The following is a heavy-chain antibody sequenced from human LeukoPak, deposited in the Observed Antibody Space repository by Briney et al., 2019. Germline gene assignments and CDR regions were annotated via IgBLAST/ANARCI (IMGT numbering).Heavy chain of an antibody. V-gene: IGHV3-30*02. CDR1: GFTFSSCG. D-gene: IGHD3-10*01. Sequence: GGSLRLSCAASGFTFSSCGMHWVRQAPGKGLEWVAFIRYDGSNKYYADSVKGRFTISRDNSKNTLYLQMNSLRAEDTAVYYCAKPYGSGSYYYYYMDVWGKGTTVTVSS. CDR3: AKPYGSGSYYYYYMDV. J-gene: IGHJ6*03. CDR2: IRYDGSNK.